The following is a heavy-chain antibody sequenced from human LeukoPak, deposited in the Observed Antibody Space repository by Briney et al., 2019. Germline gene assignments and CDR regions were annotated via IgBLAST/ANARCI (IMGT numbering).Heavy chain of an antibody. V-gene: IGHV1-2*02. CDR1: GYTFTGYY. CDR3: ARGPVVVGATYYYYMDV. CDR2: INPNSGGT. Sequence: ASVKVSCKASGYTFTGYYMHWVRQAPGQGLEWMGWINPNSGGTNYAQKFQGRVTMTRDTSISTAYMELSRLRSDDTAVYYCARGPVVVGATYYYYMDVWGKGTTGTVSS. J-gene: IGHJ6*03. D-gene: IGHD1-26*01.